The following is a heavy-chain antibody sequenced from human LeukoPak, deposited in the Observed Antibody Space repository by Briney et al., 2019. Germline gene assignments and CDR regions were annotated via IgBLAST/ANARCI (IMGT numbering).Heavy chain of an antibody. CDR2: IIPILGIA. CDR3: ARWGGSSGWDYYLDY. V-gene: IGHV1-69*04. Sequence: GASVKVSCKASGGTFSSYAISWVRQAPGQGLEWMGRIIPILGIANYAQKFQGRVTITADKSTSTAYMELSSLRSEDTAVYYCARWGGSSGWDYYLDYWGQGTLVTDSS. J-gene: IGHJ4*02. D-gene: IGHD6-19*01. CDR1: GGTFSSYA.